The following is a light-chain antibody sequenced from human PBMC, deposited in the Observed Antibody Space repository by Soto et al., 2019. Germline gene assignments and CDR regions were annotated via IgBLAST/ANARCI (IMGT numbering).Light chain of an antibody. J-gene: IGLJ2*01. CDR1: SSDVGGYNY. V-gene: IGLV2-8*01. Sequence: QSALTQPPSASGSPGQSVTISCTGTSSDVGGYNYVSWYQQHPGKAPKLMIFEVSKRPSGVPDRFSGSKSGNTASLTVSGLHAEDEADYYCSSYACSKNKDVVFGGGTKLTVL. CDR2: EVS. CDR3: SSYACSKNKDVV.